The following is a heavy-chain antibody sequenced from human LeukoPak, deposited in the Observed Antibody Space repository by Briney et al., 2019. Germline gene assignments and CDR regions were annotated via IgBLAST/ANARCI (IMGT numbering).Heavy chain of an antibody. V-gene: IGHV4-59*01. D-gene: IGHD3-22*01. Sequence: SETLSLTCTVSGGSISSYYWNWIRQPPGKGLEWIGYIYYSGSTNYNSSLKSRVIISVDTSKNQFSLKLSSVTAADTAVYYCARGTYYYDSSGYLVWFDPWGQGTLVIVSS. CDR2: IYYSGST. CDR1: GGSISSYY. CDR3: ARGTYYYDSSGYLVWFDP. J-gene: IGHJ5*02.